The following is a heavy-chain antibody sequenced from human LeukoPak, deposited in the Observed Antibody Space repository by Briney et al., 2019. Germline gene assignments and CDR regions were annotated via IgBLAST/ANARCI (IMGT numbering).Heavy chain of an antibody. V-gene: IGHV3-21*01. D-gene: IGHD3-22*01. CDR1: GFTFSSYS. CDR2: ISSSSSYI. Sequence: GGSLRLSCAASGFTFSSYSMNWVRQAPGKGLEWVSSISSSSSYIYYADSVKGRFTISRDNAKNSLYLQMNSLRAEDTAVYYCARIVRNYYDSSDYPTGGMDVWGQGTTVTVSS. J-gene: IGHJ6*02. CDR3: ARIVRNYYDSSDYPTGGMDV.